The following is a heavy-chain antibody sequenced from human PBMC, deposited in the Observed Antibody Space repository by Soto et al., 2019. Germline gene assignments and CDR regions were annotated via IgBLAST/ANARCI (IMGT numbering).Heavy chain of an antibody. V-gene: IGHV1-58*01. Sequence: SVEVSCKASGFTLTDSAVQWVRQARGQRLEGIGWIVVDSGNTNYAQKFQERVTITRDMSTRTAYMELSSLRSEDTAGYYCAADLVGLGYYAMDGWGQGTTVAAAS. CDR1: GFTLTDSA. CDR2: IVVDSGNT. D-gene: IGHD2-8*02. J-gene: IGHJ6*02. CDR3: AADLVGLGYYAMDG.